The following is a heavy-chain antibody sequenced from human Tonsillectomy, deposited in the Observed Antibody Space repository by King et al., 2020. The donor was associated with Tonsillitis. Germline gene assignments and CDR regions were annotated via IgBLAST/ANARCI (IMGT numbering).Heavy chain of an antibody. J-gene: IGHJ5*01. Sequence: VQLQQWGAGLLKPSETLSLTCAVYGGSLSGYYWSWIRQLPGKGLEWIGEMNQSGSTNDNPSLKSRVTMSVDTSKNQFSLKLSSVTAADTATYFCARSVGIKDSWGHGTLVTVSS. CDR1: GGSLSGYY. D-gene: IGHD7-27*01. V-gene: IGHV4-34*01. CDR2: MNQSGST. CDR3: ARSVGIKDS.